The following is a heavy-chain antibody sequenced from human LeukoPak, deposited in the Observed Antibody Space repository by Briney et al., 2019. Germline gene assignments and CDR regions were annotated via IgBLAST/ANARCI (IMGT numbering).Heavy chain of an antibody. Sequence: SETLSLTCTVSGGSINSYYWSWIRQPPGKGLEWIGYIYYSGSTNYNPSLKSRVTISVDTSKNQFSLKLSSVTAADTAVYYCASSDPYYGMDVWGQGTTVTVSS. J-gene: IGHJ6*02. CDR3: ASSDPYYGMDV. CDR2: IYYSGST. CDR1: GGSINSYY. V-gene: IGHV4-59*01.